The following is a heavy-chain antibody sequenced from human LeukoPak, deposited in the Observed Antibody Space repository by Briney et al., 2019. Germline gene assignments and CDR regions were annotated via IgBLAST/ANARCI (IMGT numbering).Heavy chain of an antibody. D-gene: IGHD2-2*01. CDR2: ISSSSSYI. V-gene: IGHV3-21*01. Sequence: GGSLGLSCAASGFTFSSYSMNWVRQAPGKGLEWVSSISSSSSYIYYADSVKGRFTISRDNAKNSLYLQMNSLRAEDTAVYYCARGDIVVVPAATDYWGQGTLVTVSS. CDR3: ARGDIVVVPAATDY. CDR1: GFTFSSYS. J-gene: IGHJ4*02.